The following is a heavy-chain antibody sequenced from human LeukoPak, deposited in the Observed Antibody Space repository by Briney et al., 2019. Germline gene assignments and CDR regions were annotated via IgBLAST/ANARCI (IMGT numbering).Heavy chain of an antibody. CDR3: ARDHCTNGVCYAGTPEYYFDY. CDR2: INPSGGST. CDR1: GYTFTSYY. V-gene: IGHV1-46*01. D-gene: IGHD2-8*01. J-gene: IGHJ4*02. Sequence: ASVKVSCKASGYTFTSYYMHWVRQAPGQGLEWMGIINPSGGSTSYAQTFQGRVTMTRDTSTSTVYMELSSLRSEDTAVYYCARDHCTNGVCYAGTPEYYFDYWGQGTLVTVSS.